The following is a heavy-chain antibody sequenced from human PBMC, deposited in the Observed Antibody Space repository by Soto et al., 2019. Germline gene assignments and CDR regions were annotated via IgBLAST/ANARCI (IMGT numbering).Heavy chain of an antibody. CDR2: IHADGGSS. V-gene: IGHV1-46*01. CDR1: GYRFTSYD. J-gene: IGHJ4*02. D-gene: IGHD1-1*01. Sequence: ASVKVSCKASGYRFTSYDIHWVRQAPGQGLEWLGIIHADGGSSSDAQKLQDRVTMTTDTSTSTPYLELSSLTSDDTAIYFCAREGRDGCNFGGGDDYWGQGTLVTVSS. CDR3: AREGRDGCNFGGGDDY.